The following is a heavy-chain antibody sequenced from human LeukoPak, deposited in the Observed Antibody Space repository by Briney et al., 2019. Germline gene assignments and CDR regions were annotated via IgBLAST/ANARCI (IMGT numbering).Heavy chain of an antibody. CDR1: GGSISSSSYY. CDR3: ARVYYGRTYDYWYFDL. CDR2: IYYSGST. J-gene: IGHJ2*01. Sequence: SETLSLTCTVSGGSISSSSYYWGWIRQPPGKGLEWIGSIYYSGSTYYNPSLKSRVTISVDTSKNQFSLKLSSVTAADTAVYFCARVYYGRTYDYWYFDLWGRGTLVTVSS. V-gene: IGHV4-39*07. D-gene: IGHD3-10*01.